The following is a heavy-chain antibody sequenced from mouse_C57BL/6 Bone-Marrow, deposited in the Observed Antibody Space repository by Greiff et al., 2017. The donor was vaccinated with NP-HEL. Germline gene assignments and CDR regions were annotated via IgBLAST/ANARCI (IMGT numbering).Heavy chain of an antibody. CDR2: IRNKANGYTT. J-gene: IGHJ2*01. D-gene: IGHD2-2*01. CDR1: GFTFTDYY. Sequence: DVHLVESGGGLVQPGGSLSLSCAASGFTFTDYYMSWVRQPPGKALEWLGFIRNKANGYTTEYSASVKGRFTISRDNSQSILYLQTNALRAEDSAPYWCPRYGAIGLRRRRGYCFDMWGEGAPLTVSS. V-gene: IGHV7-3*01. CDR3: PRYGAIGLRRRRGYCFDM.